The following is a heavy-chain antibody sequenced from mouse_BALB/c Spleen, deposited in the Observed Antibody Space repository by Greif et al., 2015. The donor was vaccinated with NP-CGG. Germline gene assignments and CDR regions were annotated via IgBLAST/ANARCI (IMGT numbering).Heavy chain of an antibody. V-gene: IGHV1-7*01. CDR2: INPSTGYT. J-gene: IGHJ2*01. Sequence: QVHVKQSGAELAKPGASVKMSCKASGYTFTSYWMHGVKQRPGQGLEWIGYINPSTGYTEYNQKFKDKATLTADKSASTAYMQLSSLTSEDSAVYYCARFITTATYYFDYWGQGTTLTVSS. CDR3: ARFITTATYYFDY. D-gene: IGHD1-2*01. CDR1: GYTFTSYW.